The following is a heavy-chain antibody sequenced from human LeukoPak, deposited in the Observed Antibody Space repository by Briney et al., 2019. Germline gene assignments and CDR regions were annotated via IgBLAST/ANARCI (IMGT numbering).Heavy chain of an antibody. V-gene: IGHV1-18*01. J-gene: IGHJ4*02. Sequence: ASVKVSCKASGYTFTSYGISWVRQAPGQGLEWMGWISAYNGNTNYAQKLQGRVTMTTDTSTSTAYMELRSLRSDDTAVYYRARDLSGIAVAGTYVDYWGQGTLVTVSS. CDR3: ARDLSGIAVAGTYVDY. CDR1: GYTFTSYG. D-gene: IGHD6-19*01. CDR2: ISAYNGNT.